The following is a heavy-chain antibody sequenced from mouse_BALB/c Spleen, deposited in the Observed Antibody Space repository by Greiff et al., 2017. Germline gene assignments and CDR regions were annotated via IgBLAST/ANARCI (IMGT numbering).Heavy chain of an antibody. CDR3: ARTGGMGPHY. J-gene: IGHJ4*01. CDR2: ISSGGSYT. Sequence: EVQLVESGGDLVKPGGSLQLSCAASGFTFSSYGMSWVRQTPDKRLEWVATISSGGSYTYSPDSVKGRFTISRDNAKNTLYLQMSSLKSEDTAMYYCARTGGMGPHYWGQGTSVTVSS. D-gene: IGHD2-10*02. CDR1: GFTFSSYG. V-gene: IGHV5-6*01.